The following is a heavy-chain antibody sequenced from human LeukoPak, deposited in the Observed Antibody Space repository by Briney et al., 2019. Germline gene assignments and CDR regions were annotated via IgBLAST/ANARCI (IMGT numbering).Heavy chain of an antibody. CDR1: GSTFSDYA. CDR2: ISDIGDGT. Sequence: GGSLRLSCAASGSTFSDYAMSWVRQAPGKGLEWVSGISDIGDGTYYADSVKGRFTISRDNYKNTLHLQMNSLRGDDTAVYYCAKGHRSRWDLTDPGMDVWGQGTTVTVSS. J-gene: IGHJ6*02. CDR3: AKGHRSRWDLTDPGMDV. V-gene: IGHV3-23*01. D-gene: IGHD5-24*01.